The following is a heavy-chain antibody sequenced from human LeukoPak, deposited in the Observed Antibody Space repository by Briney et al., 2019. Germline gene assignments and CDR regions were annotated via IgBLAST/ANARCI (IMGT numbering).Heavy chain of an antibody. CDR3: ARDRRDIVVVPAVDY. J-gene: IGHJ4*02. Sequence: ASVKVSCKASGYTFTSYGISWVRQAPGQGLEWMGWISAYNGNTNYAQKLQGRVTMTTDTSTSTAYMELRSLRSDDTAVYHCARDRRDIVVVPAVDYWGQGTLVTVSS. CDR1: GYTFTSYG. CDR2: ISAYNGNT. V-gene: IGHV1-18*01. D-gene: IGHD2-2*01.